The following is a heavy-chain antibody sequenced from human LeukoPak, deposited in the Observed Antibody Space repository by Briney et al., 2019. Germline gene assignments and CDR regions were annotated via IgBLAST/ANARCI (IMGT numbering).Heavy chain of an antibody. D-gene: IGHD5-24*01. CDR3: ARIGEGWLQLEYYFDY. Sequence: GESLKISCKGSGYSFTSYWIGWVRQMPGKGLEWMGTIYPGDSDTRYSPSFQGQVTISADKSISTAYLQWSSLKASDTAMYYCARIGEGWLQLEYYFDYWGQGTLVTVSS. J-gene: IGHJ4*02. CDR2: IYPGDSDT. CDR1: GYSFTSYW. V-gene: IGHV5-51*01.